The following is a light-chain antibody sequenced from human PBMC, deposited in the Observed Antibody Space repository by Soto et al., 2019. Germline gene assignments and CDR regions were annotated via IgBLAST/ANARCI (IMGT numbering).Light chain of an antibody. CDR3: QKYSRAPLT. Sequence: DIQMTQSPSSLSASVGVRVTITCRASQGISTYLAWYQQKPGKVPKLLIYAASTLQSGVPSRFSGSGSGTDFTLTISSLQPEDVATYFCQKYSRAPLTFGGGTKVEIK. CDR1: QGISTY. V-gene: IGKV1-27*01. J-gene: IGKJ4*01. CDR2: AAS.